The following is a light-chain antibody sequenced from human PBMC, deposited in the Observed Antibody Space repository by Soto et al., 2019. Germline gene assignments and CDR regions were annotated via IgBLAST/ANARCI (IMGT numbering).Light chain of an antibody. CDR2: EVS. Sequence: QSALTQPPSASGSPGQSVTISCTGTSSDIGGNNHVSWYQQHPGKAPKVMIYEVSKRPSGVPDRFSGSKSGNTASLTVSGLQAEDEADYYCSSYTGSNEVFGTRTKVTVL. CDR1: SSDIGGNNH. CDR3: SSYTGSNEV. J-gene: IGLJ1*01. V-gene: IGLV2-8*01.